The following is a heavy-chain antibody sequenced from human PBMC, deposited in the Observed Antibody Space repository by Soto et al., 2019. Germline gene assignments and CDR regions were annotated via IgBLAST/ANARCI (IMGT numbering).Heavy chain of an antibody. V-gene: IGHV4-30-2*01. CDR3: AGMPYTSGLRFDP. Sequence: SETLSLTCNMSGDSYSISTYSWSWIRQPPGKALQLIGFIYQSGVTSYNPSLASRVSISLDRSNNQCSLKLKSVTAADTAVYFCAGMPYTSGLRFDPWGPGTLVTVSS. CDR2: IYQSGVT. D-gene: IGHD6-19*01. J-gene: IGHJ5*02. CDR1: GDSYSISTYS.